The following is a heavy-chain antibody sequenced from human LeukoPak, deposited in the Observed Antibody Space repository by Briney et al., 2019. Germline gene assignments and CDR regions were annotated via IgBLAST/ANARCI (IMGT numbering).Heavy chain of an antibody. CDR3: ARAYDSSGYYYEFGYYYMDV. CDR2: ISANSGNT. V-gene: IGHV1-18*01. J-gene: IGHJ6*03. CDR1: GYTFTSYG. Sequence: GASVKVSCKASGYTFTSYGISWVRQAPGQGLEWMGWISANSGNTNYAQKVQGRVTMTTDTSTSTAYMDLRSLRSDDTAVYYCARAYDSSGYYYEFGYYYMDVWGKGTTVTVSS. D-gene: IGHD3-22*01.